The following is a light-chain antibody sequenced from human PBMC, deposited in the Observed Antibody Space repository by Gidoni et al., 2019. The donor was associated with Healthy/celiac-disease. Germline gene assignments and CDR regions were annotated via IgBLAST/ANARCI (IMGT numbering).Light chain of an antibody. CDR2: DVS. Sequence: SALTQPAAVSGSPGQSITISCTGTSSAVGGYSYVSWYHQHPGKAPKLMIYDVSNRPSGVSNRFSGSKSGNTASLTISGLQAEDEADYYCSSYTSSSTLVFGGGTKLTVL. J-gene: IGLJ3*02. CDR1: SSAVGGYSY. V-gene: IGLV2-14*01. CDR3: SSYTSSSTLV.